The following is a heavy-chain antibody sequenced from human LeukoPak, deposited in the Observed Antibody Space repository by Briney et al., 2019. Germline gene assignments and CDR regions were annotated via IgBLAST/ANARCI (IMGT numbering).Heavy chain of an antibody. D-gene: IGHD3-22*01. J-gene: IGHJ4*02. CDR2: INHSGST. CDR3: ARRRMGYYDTTPIDY. V-gene: IGHV4-34*01. CDR1: GGSFSGYY. Sequence: PSETLSLTCAVYGGSFSGYYWSWIRQPPGKGLECIGEINHSGSTNYNPSLKSRVTISVDTSKNQFSLKLSSVTAADTAVYYCARRRMGYYDTTPIDYWGQGTLVTVSS.